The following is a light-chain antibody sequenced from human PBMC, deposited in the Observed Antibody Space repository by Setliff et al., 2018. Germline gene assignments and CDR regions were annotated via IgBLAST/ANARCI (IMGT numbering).Light chain of an antibody. V-gene: IGLV2-23*02. Sequence: QSVLAQPASVSGSPGQSITISCTGTYSDVGKYNLVSWYQQHPGEPPKLLLYEVKKRPSGVPDRFSGSKSGNTASLTVSGLQADDEADYYCSSHGGSNNWSVFGTGTKVTVL. CDR3: SSHGGSNNWSV. CDR1: YSDVGKYNL. J-gene: IGLJ1*01. CDR2: EVK.